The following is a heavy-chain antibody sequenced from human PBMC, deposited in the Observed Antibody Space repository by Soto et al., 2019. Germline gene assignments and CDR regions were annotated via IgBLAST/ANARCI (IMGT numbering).Heavy chain of an antibody. CDR1: GFTVSSNY. J-gene: IGHJ4*02. D-gene: IGHD6-19*01. V-gene: IGHV3-66*01. CDR2: IYSAGST. CDR3: ASRGVSGWYLDY. Sequence: EVPLVESGGGLVQPGGSLRLSCAASGFTVSSNYMTWVRQAPGKGLEWVSTIYSAGSTYYTDSVKGRFTISRDNSKNTLYRQMNSLRAEDTAVYFCASRGVSGWYLDYWGQGTLVTVSS.